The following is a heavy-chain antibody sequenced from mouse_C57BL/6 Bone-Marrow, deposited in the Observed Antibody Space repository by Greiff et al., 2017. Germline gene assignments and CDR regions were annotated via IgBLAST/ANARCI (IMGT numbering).Heavy chain of an antibody. CDR1: GYTFTDYE. CDR2: IDPETGGT. J-gene: IGHJ2*01. D-gene: IGHD1-1*01. CDR3: TRWISITTVVATDY. V-gene: IGHV1-15*01. Sequence: VKLQESGAELVRPGASVTLSCKASGYTFTDYEMHWVKQTPVHGLEWIGAIDPETGGTAYNQKFKGKAILTADKSSSTAYMELRSLTSEDSAVYYCTRWISITTVVATDYWGQGTTLTVSS.